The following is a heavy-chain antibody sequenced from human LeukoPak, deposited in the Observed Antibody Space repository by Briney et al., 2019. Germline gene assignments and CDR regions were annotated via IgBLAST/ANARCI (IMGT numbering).Heavy chain of an antibody. CDR2: INSRGSTI. D-gene: IGHD5-12*01. J-gene: IGHJ4*02. CDR1: GFTFTNYY. V-gene: IGHV3-11*01. Sequence: GGSLRLSCAASGFTFTNYYMGWIRQAPGVGLDWVSYINSRGSTIYYTDSVRGRFTISRDNAKNTLYLQINSLRAEDTAVYFCAKDQHGYDKPIDYWGQGTLVTVSS. CDR3: AKDQHGYDKPIDY.